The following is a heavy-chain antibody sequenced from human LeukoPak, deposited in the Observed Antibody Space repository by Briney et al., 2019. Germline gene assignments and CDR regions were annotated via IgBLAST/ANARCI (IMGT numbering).Heavy chain of an antibody. CDR3: ARDLLGSSGWSNWLDP. D-gene: IGHD6-19*01. V-gene: IGHV3-7*01. J-gene: IGHJ5*02. CDR1: GFTFSSYW. Sequence: GGSLRLSCAASGFTFSSYWMSWVRQAPGKGLEWVANIKQDGSEKYYVDSVKGRFTISRDNAKNSLYLQMNSLRAEDTAVYYCARDLLGSSGWSNWLDPWGQGTLVTVSS. CDR2: IKQDGSEK.